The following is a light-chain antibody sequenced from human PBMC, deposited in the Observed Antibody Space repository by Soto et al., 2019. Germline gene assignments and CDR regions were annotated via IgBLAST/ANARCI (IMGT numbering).Light chain of an antibody. CDR1: ESVSNY. V-gene: IGKV3-11*01. Sequence: EIVLTQSPATLSLSPGERATLSCRASESVSNYLAWYQQKPGQAPRLLIYDASNRATDIPTRFSGSGSGTDFTLTISSLEPEDFAVYFCQQRSSSWLTFGGGTRVEIK. J-gene: IGKJ4*01. CDR3: QQRSSSWLT. CDR2: DAS.